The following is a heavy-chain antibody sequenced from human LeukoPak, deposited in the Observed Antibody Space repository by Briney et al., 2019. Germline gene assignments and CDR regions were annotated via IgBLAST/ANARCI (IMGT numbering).Heavy chain of an antibody. CDR3: ARDGETYYYGWGRVGMDV. CDR1: GGSISSYY. D-gene: IGHD3-10*01. CDR2: IYYSGST. Sequence: SETLSLTCTVSGGSISSYYWSWIRQPPGKGLEWIGYIYYSGSTNYNPSLKSRVTISVDTSKNQFSLKLSSVTAADTAVYYCARDGETYYYGWGRVGMDVWGQGTTVTVSS. V-gene: IGHV4-59*01. J-gene: IGHJ6*02.